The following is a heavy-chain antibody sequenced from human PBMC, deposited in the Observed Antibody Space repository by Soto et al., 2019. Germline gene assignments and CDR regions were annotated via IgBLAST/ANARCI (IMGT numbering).Heavy chain of an antibody. CDR1: GGSISSGGYY. CDR3: ARDSYEQTYYDILTGPTRYYYYMDV. J-gene: IGHJ6*03. CDR2: IYYSGST. Sequence: LSLTCTVSGGSISSGGYYWSWIRQHPGKGLEWIGYIYYSGSTYYNPSLKSRVTISVDTSKNQFSLKLSSVTAADTAVYYCARDSYEQTYYDILTGPTRYYYYMDVWGKGTTVTVSS. V-gene: IGHV4-31*03. D-gene: IGHD3-9*01.